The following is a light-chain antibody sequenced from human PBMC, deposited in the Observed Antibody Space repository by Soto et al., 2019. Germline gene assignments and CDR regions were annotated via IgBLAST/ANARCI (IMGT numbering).Light chain of an antibody. Sequence: DIQMTQSPSTLSASAGDRVTITCRASQSISSWLAWCQQKPGEAPKLLIYDASSLESGVPSRFSGSGSGTEFTLTISSLQPDDFATYYCQQYDSYPLTFGGGTKVDIK. J-gene: IGKJ4*01. CDR3: QQYDSYPLT. CDR2: DAS. CDR1: QSISSW. V-gene: IGKV1-5*01.